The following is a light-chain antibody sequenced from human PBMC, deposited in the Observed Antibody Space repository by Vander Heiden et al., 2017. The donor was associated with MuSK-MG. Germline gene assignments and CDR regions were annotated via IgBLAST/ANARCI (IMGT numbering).Light chain of an antibody. CDR3: QVWDSNSDHGV. J-gene: IGLJ3*02. CDR1: YIGSKG. CDR2: EDS. Sequence: SYVLTQTPSVSVAPGQTARITCGGNYIGSKGVHWYQQKPGQAPVVVVYEDSDRPSGIPERFSGSTSGNTATLTISRVEAGDEADYYCQVWDSNSDHGVFGGGTKLTVL. V-gene: IGLV3-21*02.